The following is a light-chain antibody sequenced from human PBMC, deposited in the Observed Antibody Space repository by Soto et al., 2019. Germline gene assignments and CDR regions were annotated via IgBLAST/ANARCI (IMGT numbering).Light chain of an antibody. Sequence: EIVMTQSPATLSVSPVERATLSCRASQSVSSNLAWYQQKPGQAPRLLIYGASTRATGIPARFSGSGSETDFTLTITRLEPEDFAVYYCQQYGSSPQTCGQGTKGDIK. CDR3: QQYGSSPQT. CDR1: QSVSSN. J-gene: IGKJ1*01. V-gene: IGKV3-15*01. CDR2: GAS.